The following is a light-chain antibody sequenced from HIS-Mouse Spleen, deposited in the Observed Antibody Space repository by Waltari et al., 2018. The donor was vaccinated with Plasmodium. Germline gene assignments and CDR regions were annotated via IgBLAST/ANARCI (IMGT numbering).Light chain of an antibody. CDR1: SRDVGGYTY. CDR3: SSYAGSNNLV. CDR2: EVI. Sequence: QSALTQPPSASGSPGQSVTISCPGTSRDVGGYTYFSWYQQHPGKAPKLIIYEVIKRPSGVPDRFSGSKSGNTASLTVSGLQAEDEADYYCSSYAGSNNLVFGGGTKLTVL. V-gene: IGLV2-8*01. J-gene: IGLJ2*01.